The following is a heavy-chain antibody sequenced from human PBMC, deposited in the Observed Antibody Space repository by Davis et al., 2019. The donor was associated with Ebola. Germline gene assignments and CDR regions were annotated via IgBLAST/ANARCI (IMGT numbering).Heavy chain of an antibody. CDR2: IIPIFGTA. CDR3: ARYQGVTPTDY. J-gene: IGHJ4*02. CDR1: GGTFSSYA. D-gene: IGHD2-2*01. V-gene: IGHV1-69*06. Sequence: SVKVSCKASGGTFSSYAISWVRQAPGQGLEWMGGIIPIFGTANYAQKFQGRVTITADKSTSTAYMELRSLRSDDTAMYYCARYQGVTPTDYWGQGTLVTVSS.